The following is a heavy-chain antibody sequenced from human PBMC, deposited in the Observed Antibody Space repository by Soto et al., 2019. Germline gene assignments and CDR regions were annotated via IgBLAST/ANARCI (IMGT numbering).Heavy chain of an antibody. CDR2: IYYSGST. D-gene: IGHD3-22*01. Sequence: PSETLSLTCTVSGGSISSGGYYWSWICQHPGKGLEWIGYIYYSGSTYYNPSLKSRVTISVDTSKNQFSLKLSSVTAADTAVYYCARVLYDSSGYYYSDYWGQGTLVTVSS. CDR1: GGSISSGGYY. CDR3: ARVLYDSSGYYYSDY. V-gene: IGHV4-31*03. J-gene: IGHJ4*02.